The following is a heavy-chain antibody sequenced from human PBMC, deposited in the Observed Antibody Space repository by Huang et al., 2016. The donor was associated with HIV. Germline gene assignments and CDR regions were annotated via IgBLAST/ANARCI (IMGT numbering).Heavy chain of an antibody. CDR1: GGTFSKYA. V-gene: IGHV1-69*13. J-gene: IGHJ4*02. Sequence: QVQLVQSGAEVKTPGSSVKVSCKASGGTFSKYAISWVRQAPGQGLEWMGGIIPMLGTPNYARKCQGRVTITADDSTSTTYVEVSSLRSEDTALYYCARGQLGSYGDYDVLYWGQGTLVTVSS. CDR3: ARGQLGSYGDYDVLY. D-gene: IGHD4-17*01. CDR2: IIPMLGTP.